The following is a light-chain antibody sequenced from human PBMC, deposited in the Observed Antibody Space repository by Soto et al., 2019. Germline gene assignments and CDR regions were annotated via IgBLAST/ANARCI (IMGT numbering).Light chain of an antibody. CDR3: AAWDDSLNGLYV. CDR1: SSNIGSNT. J-gene: IGLJ1*01. V-gene: IGLV1-44*01. CDR2: SNN. Sequence: QSVLTRPPSASGTPGQRVTISCSGGSSNIGSNTVNWYQQLPGTAPKLLIYSNNQRPSGVPDRFSGSKSGTSASLAISGLQSEDEADYYCAAWDDSLNGLYVFGTGTKVTVL.